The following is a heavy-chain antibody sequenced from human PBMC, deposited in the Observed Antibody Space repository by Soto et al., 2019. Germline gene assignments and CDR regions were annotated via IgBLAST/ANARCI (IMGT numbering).Heavy chain of an antibody. CDR1: GGSFSGYY. CDR3: ARGPPGLRFLEWLLHYYGMDV. D-gene: IGHD3-3*01. V-gene: IGHV4-34*01. CDR2: INHSGST. Sequence: SETLSLTCAVYGGSFSGYYWSWIRQPPGKGLEWIGEINHSGSTNYNPSLKSRVTISVDTSKNQFSLKLSSVTAADTAVYYCARGPPGLRFLEWLLHYYGMDVWGQGTTVTVSS. J-gene: IGHJ6*02.